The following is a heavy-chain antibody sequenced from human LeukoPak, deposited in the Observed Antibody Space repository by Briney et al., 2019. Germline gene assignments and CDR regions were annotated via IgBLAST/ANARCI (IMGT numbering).Heavy chain of an antibody. Sequence: PGGSLRLSCAASGFTFSSYAMHWVRQAPGKGLEWVANIKQDGSEKYYVDSVKGRFTISRDNAKNSLYLQMNSLRAEDTAVYYCARDYSSSPEIDAFDIWGQGTMVTVSS. J-gene: IGHJ3*02. CDR2: IKQDGSEK. CDR1: GFTFSSYA. CDR3: ARDYSSSPEIDAFDI. V-gene: IGHV3-7*01. D-gene: IGHD6-6*01.